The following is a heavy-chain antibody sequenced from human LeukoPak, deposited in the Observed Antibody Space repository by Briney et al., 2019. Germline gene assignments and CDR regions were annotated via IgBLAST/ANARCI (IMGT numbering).Heavy chain of an antibody. J-gene: IGHJ4*02. D-gene: IGHD1-26*01. CDR3: ARLSGNYWYYFDY. V-gene: IGHV3-53*01. CDR2: IYSGGSGGST. CDR1: GFSVSSYS. Sequence: GGPLRLSCVASGFSVSSYSMSWVRQAPGKGLEWVSVIYSGGSGGSTYYADSMKGRFTISRDNSKNTLYLQMNSLRAEDTAVYYCARLSGNYWYYFDYWGQGTLVTVSS.